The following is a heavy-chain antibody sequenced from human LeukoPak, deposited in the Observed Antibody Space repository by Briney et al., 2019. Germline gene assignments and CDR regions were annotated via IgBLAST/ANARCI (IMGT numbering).Heavy chain of an antibody. Sequence: SETLSLTCTVSGGSISSSSYYWGWIRQPPGKGLEWIGSIYYSGSTYYNPSLKSRVTISVDTSKNQFSLKLSSVTAADTAVYYCARLDVTRCSGSYSVDYWGQGTLVTVSS. D-gene: IGHD1-26*01. CDR3: ARLDVTRCSGSYSVDY. CDR2: IYYSGST. V-gene: IGHV4-39*01. J-gene: IGHJ4*02. CDR1: GGSISSSSYY.